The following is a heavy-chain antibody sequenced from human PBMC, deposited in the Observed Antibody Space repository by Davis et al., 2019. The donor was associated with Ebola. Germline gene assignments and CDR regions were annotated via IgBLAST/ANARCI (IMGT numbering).Heavy chain of an antibody. CDR1: GYSFTSYW. CDR2: IYPGDSDT. J-gene: IGHJ6*02. CDR3: ARHIATMAPAAILSDYYYGMDV. V-gene: IGHV5-51*01. Sequence: GESLKISCKGSGYSFTSYWIGWVRQMPGKGLEWMGIIYPGDSDTRYRPSFQGQVTISADKSISTAYLQWSSLKASDTAMYYCARHIATMAPAAILSDYYYGMDVWGQGTTVTVSS. D-gene: IGHD2-2*01.